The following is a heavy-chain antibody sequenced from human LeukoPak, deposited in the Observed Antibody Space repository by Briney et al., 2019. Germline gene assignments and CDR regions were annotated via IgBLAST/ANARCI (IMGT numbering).Heavy chain of an antibody. Sequence: SETLSLTCTVSGGSISSYYWSWIRQPPGKGLEGIGYIYYSGSTNYNPSLKSRVTISVDTSKNQFSLKLSSVTAADTAVYYCARGYYGSGSYSKYYYYGMDVWGQGTTVTVSS. D-gene: IGHD3-10*01. CDR1: GGSISSYY. V-gene: IGHV4-59*01. CDR2: IYYSGST. J-gene: IGHJ6*02. CDR3: ARGYYGSGSYSKYYYYGMDV.